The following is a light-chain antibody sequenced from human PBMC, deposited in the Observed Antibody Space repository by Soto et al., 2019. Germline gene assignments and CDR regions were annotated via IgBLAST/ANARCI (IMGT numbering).Light chain of an antibody. V-gene: IGKV3-20*01. J-gene: IGKJ1*01. CDR1: QRVSRN. Sequence: DIVMTQSPATLSVSPGERATLSCRASQRVSRNLAWYQQKPGQAPRLLIYGASSRAIGIPDRFSGSGSGKDFTLNISRLEPEDFAVYYCQQYGSSGTFGQGT. CDR2: GAS. CDR3: QQYGSSGT.